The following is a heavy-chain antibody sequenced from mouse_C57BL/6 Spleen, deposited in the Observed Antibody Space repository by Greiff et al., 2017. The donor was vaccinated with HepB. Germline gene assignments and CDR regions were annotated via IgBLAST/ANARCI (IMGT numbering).Heavy chain of an antibody. CDR2: INPGSGGT. CDR1: GYAFTNYL. Sequence: QVQLQQSGAELVRPGTSVKVSCKASGYAFTNYLIEWVKQRPGQGLEWIGVINPGSGGTNYNEKFKGKATLTADKSSSTAYMQLSSLTSEDSAVYFCARWGYSNYSGFAYWGQGTLVTVSA. J-gene: IGHJ3*01. CDR3: ARWGYSNYSGFAY. V-gene: IGHV1-54*01. D-gene: IGHD2-5*01.